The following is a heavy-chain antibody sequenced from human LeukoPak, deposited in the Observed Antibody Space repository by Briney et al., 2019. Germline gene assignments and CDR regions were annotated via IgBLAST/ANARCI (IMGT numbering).Heavy chain of an antibody. CDR3: AKDRLTYYYYGMDV. Sequence: GGSLRLSCAASGFTFSDYTMNWVRQAPGKGLEWVACITTRSSYMYYADSVKGRFTISRDNAKNSLYLHMNSLRAEDTAVYYCAKDRLTYYYYGMDVWGQGTTVTVSS. CDR1: GFTFSDYT. J-gene: IGHJ6*02. V-gene: IGHV3-21*01. D-gene: IGHD2-15*01. CDR2: ITTRSSYM.